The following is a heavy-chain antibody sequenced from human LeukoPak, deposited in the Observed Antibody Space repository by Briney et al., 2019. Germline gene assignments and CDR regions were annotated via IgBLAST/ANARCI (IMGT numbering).Heavy chain of an antibody. V-gene: IGHV3-23*01. Sequence: GGSLRLSCAASGFTFSSYAMSWVRQAPGKGLEWVSAISGGGSDTYYANSVRGRFTLPRDNSNNTLYLQTNSLRLEDTALYYCPKDWATGNYSDYWGQGTLVTVSS. D-gene: IGHD1-14*01. J-gene: IGHJ4*02. CDR2: ISGGGSDT. CDR1: GFTFSSYA. CDR3: PKDWATGNYSDY.